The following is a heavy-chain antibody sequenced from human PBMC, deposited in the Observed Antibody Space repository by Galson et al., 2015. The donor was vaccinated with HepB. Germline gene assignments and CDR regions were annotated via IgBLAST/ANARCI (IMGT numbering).Heavy chain of an antibody. CDR2: ISSSGSTI. J-gene: IGHJ5*02. D-gene: IGHD3-16*01. V-gene: IGHV3-11*01. CDR1: GFTFSDYY. Sequence: SLRLSCAASGFTFSDYYMSWIRQAPGKGLEWVSYISSSGSTIYYADSVKGRFTISRDNAKNSLYLQMNSLRAEDTAVYYCAREEGYDYVWGSYEGWFDPWGQGTLVTVSS. CDR3: AREEGYDYVWGSYEGWFDP.